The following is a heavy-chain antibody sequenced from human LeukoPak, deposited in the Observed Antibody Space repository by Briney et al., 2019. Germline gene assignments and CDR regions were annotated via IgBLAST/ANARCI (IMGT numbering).Heavy chain of an antibody. V-gene: IGHV1-2*02. CDR2: ISPNTGGT. CDR3: ATLGLGREFDY. Sequence: ASVKVSCKASGYTFTDFYVYWVRQAPGQGLEWMGWISPNTGGTNSAHKFQKRVTLTRDTSINTAYMELISLTSDDTAVYYCATLGLGREFDYWGQGTLVTVSS. D-gene: IGHD3-16*01. CDR1: GYTFTDFY. J-gene: IGHJ4*02.